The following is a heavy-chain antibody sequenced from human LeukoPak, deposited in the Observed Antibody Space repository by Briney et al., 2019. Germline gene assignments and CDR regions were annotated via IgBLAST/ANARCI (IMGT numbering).Heavy chain of an antibody. CDR3: ARHAVVVAANWFDP. J-gene: IGHJ5*02. D-gene: IGHD2-15*01. Sequence: PSETLSLTCTVSGGSISSYYWSWIRQPPGKGLEWIGYIYYSGSTNYNPSLKSRVTISVDTSKNQFSLKLSSVTAADTAVYYCARHAVVVAANWFDPWGQGTLVTVSS. V-gene: IGHV4-59*08. CDR2: IYYSGST. CDR1: GGSISSYY.